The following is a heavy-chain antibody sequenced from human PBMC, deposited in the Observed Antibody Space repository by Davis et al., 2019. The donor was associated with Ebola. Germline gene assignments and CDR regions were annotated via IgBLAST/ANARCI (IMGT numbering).Heavy chain of an antibody. V-gene: IGHV1-3*04. CDR1: GYTFTNHA. J-gene: IGHJ6*02. Sequence: AASVKVSCKASGYTFTNHAMHWVRQAPGQRLEWMGWISTGNGNARYSQKFQGRVTITRDTSATTAYMELSSLRSEDTAVYYCARLGTSADYYAMDVWGQGTTVTVSS. CDR2: ISTGNGNA. CDR3: ARLGTSADYYAMDV.